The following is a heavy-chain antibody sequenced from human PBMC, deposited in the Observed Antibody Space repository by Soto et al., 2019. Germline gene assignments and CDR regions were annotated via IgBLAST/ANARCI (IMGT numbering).Heavy chain of an antibody. D-gene: IGHD6-19*01. J-gene: IGHJ4*01. CDR1: GGSISSGGNS. Sequence: SQTLSLTXAVSGGSISSGGNSWSWIRQPPGKGLGWIASIYHGGATFYNPSLKSRITISVDTSNNQFSLKLTSVTAADTAVYYGASVHVMVVAGSTFDYWGHGTLVTVSS. CDR3: ASVHVMVVAGSTFDY. CDR2: IYHGGAT. V-gene: IGHV4-30-2*03.